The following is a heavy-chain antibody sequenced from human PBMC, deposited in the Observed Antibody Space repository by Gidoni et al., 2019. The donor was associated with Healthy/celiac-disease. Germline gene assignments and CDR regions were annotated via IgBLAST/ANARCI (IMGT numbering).Heavy chain of an antibody. CDR1: GFTFSSSW. D-gene: IGHD1-1*01. J-gene: IGHJ6*02. CDR3: ARVFRNSPDLEDYYYGMDV. Sequence: EVQLVESGGGLVQPGGSLRLSCAASGFTFSSSWMHWVRQAPGKGLVWVSRINSDGSSTSYADSVKGRFTISRDNAKNTLYLQMNSLRAEDTAVYYCARVFRNSPDLEDYYYGMDVWGQGTTVTVSS. V-gene: IGHV3-74*01. CDR2: INSDGSST.